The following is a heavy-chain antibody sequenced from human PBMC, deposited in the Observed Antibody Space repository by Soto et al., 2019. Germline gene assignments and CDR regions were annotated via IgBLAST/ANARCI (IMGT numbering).Heavy chain of an antibody. CDR3: ASSRANHGTGPYYFDF. CDR2: ISGGGRST. Sequence: GGSLRLSCAASGFTFSSYAMSWVRQAPGKGLEWVSAISGGGRSTYYADSVKGRFTISRDNSKNTLYLQMNSLRAEDTAVYYCASSRANHGTGPYYFDFWGQGTMVTVSS. CDR1: GFTFSSYA. J-gene: IGHJ4*02. V-gene: IGHV3-23*01. D-gene: IGHD1-1*01.